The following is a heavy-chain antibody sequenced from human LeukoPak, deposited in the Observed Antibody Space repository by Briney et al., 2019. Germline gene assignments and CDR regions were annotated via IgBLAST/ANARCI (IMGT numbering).Heavy chain of an antibody. V-gene: IGHV3-73*01. D-gene: IGHD1-26*01. CDR2: IDKKDKGYATAT. J-gene: IGHJ5*02. CDR1: GFTFSGSA. Sequence: GGSLRLSCAASGFTFSGSAIHWVRQSSGKGLEWVGQIDKKDKGYATATAYAASVKGRFTISRDDSINTAYLQMKSLKTEDTALYYCTRVSGTYNWFAPWGQGTLVTVSS. CDR3: TRVSGTYNWFAP.